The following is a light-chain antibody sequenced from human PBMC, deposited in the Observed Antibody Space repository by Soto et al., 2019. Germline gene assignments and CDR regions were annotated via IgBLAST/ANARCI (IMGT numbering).Light chain of an antibody. CDR3: QQRDRGWT. J-gene: IGKJ1*01. CDR2: GAS. V-gene: IGKV3-15*01. CDR1: QSVSTN. Sequence: EMVMTQSPSTLSVSPGETATLSCRASQSVSTNLVWYQQKPGQAPRLLIYGASTRATGIPARFSGSGSRTESSLTSSRRQAEDVAVYCCQQRDRGWTFGQGTKVEIK.